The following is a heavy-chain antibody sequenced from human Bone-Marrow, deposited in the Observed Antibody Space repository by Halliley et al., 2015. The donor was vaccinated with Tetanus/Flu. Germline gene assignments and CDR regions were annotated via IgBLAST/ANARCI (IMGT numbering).Heavy chain of an antibody. J-gene: IGHJ2*01. Sequence: QLVQSGGGVVQPGRSLRLSCAASGFTFSSYAMHWVRQAPGKGLEWVAVISHDGGTKYFADSVKGRFTISRDNSKNTLYLQMNSLGAEDTAVYYCARGLSPWDSSGFDWYFDLWGRGSLVTVSS. CDR2: ISHDGGTK. V-gene: IGHV3-30*14. D-gene: IGHD3-22*01. CDR3: ARGLSPWDSSGFDWYFDL. CDR1: GFTFSSYA.